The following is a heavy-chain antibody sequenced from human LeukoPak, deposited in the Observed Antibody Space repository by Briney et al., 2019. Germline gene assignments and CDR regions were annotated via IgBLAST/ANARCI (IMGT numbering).Heavy chain of an antibody. V-gene: IGHV4-30-2*01. J-gene: IGHJ1*01. CDR2: IYHSGSS. Sequence: SETLSLTFAVSGVSVGSGSYSWSWIRQPPGKGLEWIGYIYHSGSSYYNPSLKSRVTIPMDRSKNQISLRLTSVTAADTAVYYSASAYCGGDCYHSLLTDWGQGARVIVSS. CDR3: ASAYCGGDCYHSLLTD. D-gene: IGHD2-21*02. CDR1: GVSVGSGSYS.